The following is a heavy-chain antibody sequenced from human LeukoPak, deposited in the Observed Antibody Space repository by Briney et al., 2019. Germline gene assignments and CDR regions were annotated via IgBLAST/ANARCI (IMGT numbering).Heavy chain of an antibody. CDR2: ISGSGGST. D-gene: IGHD3-10*01. J-gene: IGHJ6*02. CDR3: AREGLRGSGSYYNYYYGMDV. CDR1: GFTFSSYA. V-gene: IGHV3-23*01. Sequence: GGSLRLSCAASGFTFSSYAMSWVRQAPGKGLEWVSAISGSGGSTYYADSVKGRFTISRDNSKNTLYLQMNSLRAEDTAVYYCAREGLRGSGSYYNYYYGMDVWGQGTTVTVSS.